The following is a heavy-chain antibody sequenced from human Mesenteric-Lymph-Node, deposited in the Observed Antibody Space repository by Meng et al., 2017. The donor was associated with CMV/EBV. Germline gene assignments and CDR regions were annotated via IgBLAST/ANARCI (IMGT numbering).Heavy chain of an antibody. V-gene: IGHV3-30*02. Sequence: GGSLRLSCAVSGFTFTIYGMHWVRQTPGKGLEWVAFIGSDGSNKYYADSVRGRFTISRDNSKNTLDLQMNSLRPEDTGVYYCARGRHGDYALSYNYGMDVWSQGSTVTVSS. D-gene: IGHD4-17*01. CDR3: ARGRHGDYALSYNYGMDV. CDR2: IGSDGSNK. J-gene: IGHJ6*02. CDR1: GFTFTIYG.